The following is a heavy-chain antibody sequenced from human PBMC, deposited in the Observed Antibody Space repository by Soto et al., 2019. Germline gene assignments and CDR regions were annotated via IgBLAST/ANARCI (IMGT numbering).Heavy chain of an antibody. CDR1: GFTFSSYA. CDR3: ASPGGEQQLVCVY. Sequence: QVQLVESGGGVVQPGRSLRLSCAASGFTFSSYAMHWVRQAPGKGLEWVAVIAYDGSNKYYADSVKGRFTISRDNSKNTLYLQMNSLRAEDTAVYYCASPGGEQQLVCVYWGQGTLVTVSS. V-gene: IGHV3-30-3*01. CDR2: IAYDGSNK. J-gene: IGHJ4*02. D-gene: IGHD6-13*01.